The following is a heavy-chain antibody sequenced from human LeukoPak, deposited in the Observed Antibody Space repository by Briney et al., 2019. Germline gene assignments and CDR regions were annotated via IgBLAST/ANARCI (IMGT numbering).Heavy chain of an antibody. D-gene: IGHD3-10*01. J-gene: IGHJ4*02. Sequence: GGSLRLSCAASGFTFSNYNMNWVRQAPGRGLEWVSYISSSTSTTYYADSVKGRFTISRDNAKSSLYLQMNSLRTEDTAVYYCVRAPYGSGGDFDYWGQGTLVTVSS. V-gene: IGHV3-48*04. CDR2: ISSSTSTT. CDR1: GFTFSNYN. CDR3: VRAPYGSGGDFDY.